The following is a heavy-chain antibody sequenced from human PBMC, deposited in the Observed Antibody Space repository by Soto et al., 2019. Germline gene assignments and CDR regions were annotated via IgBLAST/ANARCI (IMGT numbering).Heavy chain of an antibody. V-gene: IGHV1-69*01. CDR3: VLDRIIVAVSVGRMDV. J-gene: IGHJ6*02. CDR1: GDTFIGYS. CDR2: VIPTQRTT. D-gene: IGHD6-19*01. Sequence: QVQLVQSGAEVKKPGTSVRVSCKASGDTFIGYSISWVRQAPGQGLEWMGWVIPTQRTTKYAQRVQGRVTMSVDQFASKTYMELSSLRPEDTAFYQCVLDRIIVAVSVGRMDVWGQGTTVTVSS.